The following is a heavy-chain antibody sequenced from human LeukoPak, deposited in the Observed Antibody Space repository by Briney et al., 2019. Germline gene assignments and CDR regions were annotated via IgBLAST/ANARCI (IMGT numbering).Heavy chain of an antibody. Sequence: PGGSLRLSCAASGFTFNSYAMSWVRQAPGKGLEWVSAISGSGGSTYYADSVKGRFTISRDNSKNTLYLQMDSLRAEDTAVYYCAKDSDGIVVVPAAPDYWGQGTLVTVSS. CDR2: ISGSGGST. D-gene: IGHD2-2*01. J-gene: IGHJ4*02. CDR3: AKDSDGIVVVPAAPDY. CDR1: GFTFNSYA. V-gene: IGHV3-23*01.